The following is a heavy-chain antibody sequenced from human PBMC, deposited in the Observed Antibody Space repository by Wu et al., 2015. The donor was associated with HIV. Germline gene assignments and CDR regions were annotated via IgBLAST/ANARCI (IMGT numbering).Heavy chain of an antibody. CDR2: INPNSGGT. CDR1: GYTFTGYY. Sequence: QVQLVQSGAEVKKPGASVKVSCKASGYTFTGYYMHWVRQAPGQGLEWMGWINPNSGGTNYAQKFQGRVTMTRDTSISTAYMELSRLRSDDTAVYYCARGPGYSSSWYESDWFDPWGQGTLVTVSS. CDR3: ARGPGYSSSWYESDWFDP. J-gene: IGHJ5*02. D-gene: IGHD6-13*01. V-gene: IGHV1-2*02.